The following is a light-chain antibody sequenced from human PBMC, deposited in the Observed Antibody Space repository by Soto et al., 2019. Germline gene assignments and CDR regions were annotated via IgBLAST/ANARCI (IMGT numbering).Light chain of an antibody. V-gene: IGKV1-5*03. CDR3: QHYKTYSRT. J-gene: IGKJ1*01. Sequence: DIQMTQSPSTLSASVGDRVTITCRASQSISPWLAWYQQKPGKAPKLLIYKASILGSGVPSRFSGSGSGTEFTLTISSLQPDDLATYYCQHYKTYSRTFGQGTKVEIK. CDR2: KAS. CDR1: QSISPW.